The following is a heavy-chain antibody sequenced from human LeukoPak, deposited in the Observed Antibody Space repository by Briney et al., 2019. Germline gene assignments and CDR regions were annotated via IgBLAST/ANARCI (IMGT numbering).Heavy chain of an antibody. CDR2: IYSGGST. D-gene: IGHD2-2*01. J-gene: IGHJ4*02. Sequence: GGSLRLSCAASGFTVSSNYMSWVRQAPGKGLEWVSVIYSGGSTYYADSVKGRFIISRDNSKNTLYLQMNSLRAEDTAVYYCARERPAATFDYWGQGTLVTVSS. CDR3: ARERPAATFDY. V-gene: IGHV3-53*01. CDR1: GFTVSSNY.